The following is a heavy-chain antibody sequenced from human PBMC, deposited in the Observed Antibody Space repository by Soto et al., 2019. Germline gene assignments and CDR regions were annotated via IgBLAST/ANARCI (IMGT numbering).Heavy chain of an antibody. J-gene: IGHJ4*02. Sequence: SETLSLTCTVSGGSISRNDHYWAWIRQPPGKGLEWIGSIYYSGTPYYNPSLNNRVTISLNSPENQFSLRLSSVTAADAAVYYCATSASGSYYYFDFWGPGSLVTVPQ. D-gene: IGHD1-26*01. CDR2: IYYSGTP. CDR3: ATSASGSYYYFDF. V-gene: IGHV4-39*01. CDR1: GGSISRNDHY.